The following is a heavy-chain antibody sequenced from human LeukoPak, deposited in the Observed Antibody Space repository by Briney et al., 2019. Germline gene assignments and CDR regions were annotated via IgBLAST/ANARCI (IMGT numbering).Heavy chain of an antibody. D-gene: IGHD6-6*01. CDR1: GGSINSYY. Sequence: SETLSLTCTVSGGSINSYYWSWIRQSPGKGLECIGYIYYNGATNYNPSLKSRVTISVDTSKNQFSLTLTSVTAADTALYYCARLYSSSSYWYFDLWGRGTLVTVSS. CDR2: IYYNGAT. J-gene: IGHJ2*01. V-gene: IGHV4-59*01. CDR3: ARLYSSSSYWYFDL.